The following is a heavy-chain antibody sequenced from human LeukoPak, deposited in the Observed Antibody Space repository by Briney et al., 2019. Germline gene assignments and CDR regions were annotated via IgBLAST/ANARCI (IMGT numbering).Heavy chain of an antibody. J-gene: IGHJ6*02. Sequence: SETLSLICTVSGGSISGHYWTWIRQPPGKGLEWIGQIHYSGRPDYTPSLKSRVTISVDTSKNQLSLKVTSVTGADTAVYYCARFGVDYDMDVWGQGTTVTVSS. CDR1: GGSISGHY. CDR2: IHYSGRP. D-gene: IGHD3-16*01. CDR3: ARFGVDYDMDV. V-gene: IGHV4-59*11.